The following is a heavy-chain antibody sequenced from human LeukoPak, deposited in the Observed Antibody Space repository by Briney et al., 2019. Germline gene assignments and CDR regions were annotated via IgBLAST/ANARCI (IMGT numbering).Heavy chain of an antibody. J-gene: IGHJ4*02. CDR1: GGTFSSYA. Sequence: SVKVSCKASGGTFSSYAISWVRQAPGQGLEWMGGIIPIFGTANYAQKFQGRVTITTDESTSTAYMELSSLRSEDTAVYYCARDRSWPSGSYGGNWGQGTLATVSS. V-gene: IGHV1-69*05. D-gene: IGHD1-26*01. CDR2: IIPIFGTA. CDR3: ARDRSWPSGSYGGN.